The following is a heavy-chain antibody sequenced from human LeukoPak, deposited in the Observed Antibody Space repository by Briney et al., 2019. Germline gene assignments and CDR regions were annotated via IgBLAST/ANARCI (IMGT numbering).Heavy chain of an antibody. CDR2: IYHSGST. V-gene: IGHV4-38-2*02. CDR1: GYSISSGYY. Sequence: SETLSLTCTVSGYSISSGYYWGWIRQPPGKGLEWIGSIYHSGSTYYNPSLKSRVTISVDTSKNQFSLKLSSVTAADTAVYYCARDPSNGYSFGSTWFDPWGQGTLVTVSS. CDR3: ARDPSNGYSFGSTWFDP. D-gene: IGHD5-18*01. J-gene: IGHJ5*02.